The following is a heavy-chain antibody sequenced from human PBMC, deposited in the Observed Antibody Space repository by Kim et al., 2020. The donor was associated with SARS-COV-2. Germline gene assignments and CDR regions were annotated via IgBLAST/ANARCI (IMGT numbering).Heavy chain of an antibody. V-gene: IGHV1-69*04. J-gene: IGHJ4*02. Sequence: YAQKFQGRVTITADKSTSTAYMELSSLRSEDTAVYYCARAVDGYNYVFDYWGQGTLVTVSS. D-gene: IGHD5-12*01. CDR3: ARAVDGYNYVFDY.